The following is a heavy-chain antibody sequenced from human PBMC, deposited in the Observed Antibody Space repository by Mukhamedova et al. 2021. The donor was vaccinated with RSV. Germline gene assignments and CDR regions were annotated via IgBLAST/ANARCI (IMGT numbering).Heavy chain of an antibody. D-gene: IGHD3-3*01. CDR3: AKKYYDFWSGQRGAFDY. J-gene: IGHJ4*02. CDR2: ISGSGGST. Sequence: GLEWVSAISGSGGSTYYADSVKGRFTISRDNSKNTLYLQMNSLRAEDTAVYYCAKKYYDFWSGQRGAFDYWGQGTLVTVSS. V-gene: IGHV3-23*01.